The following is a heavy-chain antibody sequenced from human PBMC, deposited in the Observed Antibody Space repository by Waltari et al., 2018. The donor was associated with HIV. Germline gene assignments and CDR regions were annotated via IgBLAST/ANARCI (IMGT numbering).Heavy chain of an antibody. CDR2: INPKSGGT. V-gene: IGHV1-2*02. D-gene: IGHD2-15*01. CDR1: GYTFTDYY. CDR3: ALYCSGGNCFFDY. Sequence: QAQLAQSGAEVQKCRASVHVPCKAAGYTFTDYYMHLVRQSPGQGLEWMGWINPKSGGTNYAQKFQGRVTMTRDTSISTAYMELSSLRSDDTAVYYCALYCSGGNCFFDYWGQGTLVTVSS. J-gene: IGHJ4*02.